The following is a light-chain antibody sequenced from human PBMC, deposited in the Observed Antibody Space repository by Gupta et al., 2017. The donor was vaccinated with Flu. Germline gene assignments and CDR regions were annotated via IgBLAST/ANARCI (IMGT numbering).Light chain of an antibody. J-gene: IGKJ5*01. CDR2: GAS. V-gene: IGKV3-20*01. CDR3: QQDCSSPPIT. CDR1: QSVSSSY. Sequence: EIVLTQSPGTLSLSPGERATLSCRASQSVSSSYLAWYQQKPGQAPRLLIYGASSRATGIPDRFSGSGYGTDFTLTISRREPEDFAVYYCQQDCSSPPITFGQGTLLEIK.